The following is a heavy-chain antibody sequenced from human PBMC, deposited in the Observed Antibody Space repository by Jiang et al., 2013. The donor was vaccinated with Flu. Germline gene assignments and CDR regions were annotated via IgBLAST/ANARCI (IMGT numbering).Heavy chain of an antibody. CDR2: IIPILGIA. J-gene: IGHJ4*02. CDR1: GGTFSSYT. V-gene: IGHV1-69*04. Sequence: SGAEVKKPGSSVKVSCKASGGTFSSYTISWVRQAPGQGLEWMGRIIPILGIANYAQKFQGRVTITADKSTSTAYMELSSLRSEDTAVYYCAREHSSGYYSYYFDYWGQGTLVTVSS. D-gene: IGHD3-22*01. CDR3: AREHSSGYYSYYFDY.